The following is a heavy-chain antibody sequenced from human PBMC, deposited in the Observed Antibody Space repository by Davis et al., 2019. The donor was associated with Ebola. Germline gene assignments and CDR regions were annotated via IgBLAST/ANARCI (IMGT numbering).Heavy chain of an antibody. CDR2: INSDGSST. CDR1: GFTFSSYW. Sequence: GESLKISCAASGFTFSSYWMHWVRQGPGKGLVWVSRINSDGSSTSYADSVKGRFTISRDNAKNTLYLQMNSLKTEDTAVYYCTTDSGSYSSVDYWGQGTLVTVSS. CDR3: TTDSGSYSSVDY. J-gene: IGHJ4*02. V-gene: IGHV3-74*01. D-gene: IGHD1-26*01.